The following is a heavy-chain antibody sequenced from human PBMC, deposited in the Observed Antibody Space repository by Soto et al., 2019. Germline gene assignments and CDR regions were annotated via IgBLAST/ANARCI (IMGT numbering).Heavy chain of an antibody. CDR2: IWYEGSNK. CDR3: ARGYYYGSGSYLDY. V-gene: IGHV3-33*01. CDR1: GVTCSSDG. J-gene: IGHJ4*02. Sequence: PGGSLRLSCAASGVTCSSDGRHWVRQAPGKGLEWGAVIWYEGSNKCYADSVKGRFTISRDNSKKTLYLQMNSLRAEDTAVYYCARGYYYGSGSYLDYWGQGTLVPVSS. D-gene: IGHD3-10*01.